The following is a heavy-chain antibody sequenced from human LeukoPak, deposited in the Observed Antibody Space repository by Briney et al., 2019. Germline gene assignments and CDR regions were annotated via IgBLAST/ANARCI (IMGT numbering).Heavy chain of an antibody. D-gene: IGHD5-18*01. J-gene: IGHJ4*02. CDR1: GGPISSSSYY. CDR2: IYYSGST. V-gene: IGHV4-39*07. Sequence: SETLSLTCTVSGGPISSSSYYWGWIRQPPGKGLEWIGSIYYSGSTYYNPSLKSRVTISVDTSKKQLSLKLSSVTAADTAVYYCARDWGYSYGYTFDYWGQGTLVTVSS. CDR3: ARDWGYSYGYTFDY.